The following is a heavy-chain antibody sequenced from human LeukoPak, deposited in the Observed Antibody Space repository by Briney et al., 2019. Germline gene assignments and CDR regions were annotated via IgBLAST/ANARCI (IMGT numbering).Heavy chain of an antibody. CDR1: GFTFSSYG. Sequence: PGGSLRLSCAASGFTFSSYGMHWVRQAPGKGLEWVAVIWYDGSNKYYADSVKGRFTISRDISKNTLYLQMNSLRAEDTAVYYCAKFDGSYRYFDYWGQGTLVTVSS. CDR3: AKFDGSYRYFDY. V-gene: IGHV3-33*06. J-gene: IGHJ4*02. D-gene: IGHD1-26*01. CDR2: IWYDGSNK.